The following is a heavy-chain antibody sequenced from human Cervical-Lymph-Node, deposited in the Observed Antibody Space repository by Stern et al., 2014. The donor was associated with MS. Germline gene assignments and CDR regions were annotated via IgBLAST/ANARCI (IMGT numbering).Heavy chain of an antibody. Sequence: VQLVQSGAEVKKPGESLKISCKASGYSFNSYWIGWVRQMPGKGLEWMGVIYPGDSDTRYSPSFQGQVTISADKSTSTAHLQWSSLKDSDTAIYYCARPGRDAYNSYCWGQGTLVIVSS. CDR2: IYPGDSDT. D-gene: IGHD5-24*01. CDR3: ARPGRDAYNSYC. J-gene: IGHJ4*02. CDR1: GYSFNSYW. V-gene: IGHV5-51*01.